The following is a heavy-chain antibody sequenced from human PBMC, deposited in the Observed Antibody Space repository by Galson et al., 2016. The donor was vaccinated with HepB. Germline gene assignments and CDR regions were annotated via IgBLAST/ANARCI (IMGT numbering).Heavy chain of an antibody. Sequence: VKVSCKVSGYSFTDYYIHWVQRAPGKGLEWMGLIDPEDGETVYAEKFQGRVTITADTSTDTAYMELSSLRSEDAAVYYCARSVSGAIGVVYYGMDVWGQGTTVIVSS. J-gene: IGHJ6*02. CDR2: IDPEDGET. V-gene: IGHV1-69-2*01. CDR3: ARSVSGAIGVVYYGMDV. D-gene: IGHD2-2*01. CDR1: GYSFTDYY.